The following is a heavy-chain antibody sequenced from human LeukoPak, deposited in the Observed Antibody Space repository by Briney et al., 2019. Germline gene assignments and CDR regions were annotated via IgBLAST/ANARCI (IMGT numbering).Heavy chain of an antibody. CDR3: ARDPYSGNYGAYYYYYMDV. CDR2: ISSSSSYI. D-gene: IGHD1-26*01. V-gene: IGHV3-21*01. Sequence: PGGSLRLSCAASGFSFAFYSMNWVRQAPGKGLEWVSSISSSSSYIYYADSVKGRFTISRDNAKNSLYLQMDSLRVEDTAEYYCARDPYSGNYGAYYYYYMDVWGKGTTVTVSS. J-gene: IGHJ6*03. CDR1: GFSFAFYS.